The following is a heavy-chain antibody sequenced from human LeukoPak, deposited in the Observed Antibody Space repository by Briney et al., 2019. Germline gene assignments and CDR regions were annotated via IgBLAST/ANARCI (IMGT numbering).Heavy chain of an antibody. CDR3: ARHVGPAAVYYYYYYMDV. Sequence: SETLSLTCTVSGGSISSSSYYWGWILQPPGKGLEWIGSIYYSGSTYYNPSLKSRVTISVDTSKNQFSLKLSSVTAADTAVYYCARHVGPAAVYYYYYYMDVWGKGTTVTVSS. J-gene: IGHJ6*03. D-gene: IGHD2-2*01. CDR2: IYYSGST. CDR1: GGSISSSSYY. V-gene: IGHV4-39*01.